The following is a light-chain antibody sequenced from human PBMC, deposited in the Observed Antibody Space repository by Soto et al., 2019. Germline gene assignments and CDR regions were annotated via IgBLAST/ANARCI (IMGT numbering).Light chain of an antibody. V-gene: IGKV3-20*01. Sequence: EIVLTQSPGTLSLSPGERATLSCRASQSVSNNYLAWYQQKPGQAPRLLIYGASSRATGIPDRFSGSGSGTDFTLTISRPEPEDFEVDYCQQYGGSPLTFGGATKVEIK. CDR1: QSVSNNY. CDR3: QQYGGSPLT. CDR2: GAS. J-gene: IGKJ4*01.